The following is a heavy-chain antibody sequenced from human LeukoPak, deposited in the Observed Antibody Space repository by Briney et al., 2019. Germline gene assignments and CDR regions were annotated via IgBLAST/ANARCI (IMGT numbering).Heavy chain of an antibody. CDR3: AIPPLSGTGSSRPLAEMDI. Sequence: GGSLRLSCAGSGFRFSDYSMNWVRQAPGKGLEWVSYISHTGSTMSYADSVKGRFTISRDNARNSLHLQMNSLRAEDTAVYYCAIPPLSGTGSSRPLAEMDIWGQGTTVTVSS. D-gene: IGHD3-10*01. J-gene: IGHJ6*02. CDR2: ISHTGSTM. V-gene: IGHV3-48*04. CDR1: GFRFSDYS.